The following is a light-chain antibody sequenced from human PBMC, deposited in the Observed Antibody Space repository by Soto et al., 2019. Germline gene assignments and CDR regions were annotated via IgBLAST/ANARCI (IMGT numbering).Light chain of an antibody. CDR2: DAS. V-gene: IGKV3-11*01. Sequence: VTQSPAALSLYPGERATLSCRASQSVSSYLAWYQQKPGQAPRLLIYDASTRATGIPARFSGSGSGTDFTLTISSLQPEDFAVYYCQQRSIWPMTFGQGTKVDIK. CDR3: QQRSIWPMT. CDR1: QSVSSY. J-gene: IGKJ1*01.